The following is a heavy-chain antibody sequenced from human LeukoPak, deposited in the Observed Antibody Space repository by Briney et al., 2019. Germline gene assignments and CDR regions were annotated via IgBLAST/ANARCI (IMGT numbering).Heavy chain of an antibody. CDR2: INHSGST. V-gene: IGHV4-34*01. CDR1: GVTFSAYW. Sequence: SETLSLTCGVHGVTFSAYWWTWIRQSPGKGLEWIGQINHSGSTDYTPSLKGRVTISADTSKKEFSLRLTSVTAADTAVYYCARGREGMGSTSYYSSNWFDPWGQGTLVSVSS. D-gene: IGHD2-2*01. CDR3: ARGREGMGSTSYYSSNWFDP. J-gene: IGHJ5*02.